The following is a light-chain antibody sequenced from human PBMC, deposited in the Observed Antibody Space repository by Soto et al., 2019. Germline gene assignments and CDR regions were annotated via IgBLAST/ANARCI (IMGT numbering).Light chain of an antibody. J-gene: IGKJ4*01. CDR1: QSVSNN. CDR2: GPS. CDR3: QQYNNWPLT. Sequence: EIVMTQSPATLSVSLGERATLSCRASQSVSNNLAWYQQKPGQSPRLLIYGPSTRATAIPARFSGSGSGTEFTLTISSLQSEDFAVYYCQQYNNWPLTFGGGTKVEL. V-gene: IGKV3-15*01.